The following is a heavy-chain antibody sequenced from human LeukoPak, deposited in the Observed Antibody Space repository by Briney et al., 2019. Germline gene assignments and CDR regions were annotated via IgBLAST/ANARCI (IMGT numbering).Heavy chain of an antibody. Sequence: QPGGSLRLSCAASGFPFNSFWKHWVRQAPGKGLVWVSDMNEYSTTIRYADSVKGRFTISRDNAKSILYLQMNNLRAEDTAMYFCARGGVNPVDHWGQGTLVTVSS. D-gene: IGHD1-14*01. CDR3: ARGGVNPVDH. V-gene: IGHV3-74*01. CDR1: GFPFNSFW. J-gene: IGHJ4*02. CDR2: MNEYSTTI.